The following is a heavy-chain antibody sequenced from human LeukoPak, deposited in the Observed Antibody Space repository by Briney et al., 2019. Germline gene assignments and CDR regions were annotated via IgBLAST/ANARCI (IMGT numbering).Heavy chain of an antibody. J-gene: IGHJ6*03. CDR2: IYTSGST. D-gene: IGHD3-22*01. Sequence: PSETLSLTCTVSGGSISSGSYYWSWIRQPAGKGLEWIGRIYTSGSTNYNPSLKSRVTISVDTSKNQFSLKLSSVTAADTAVYYCARAKEYYYDSSGYPAGLYYYYMDVWGKGTTVTISS. CDR3: ARAKEYYYDSSGYPAGLYYYYMDV. CDR1: GGSISSGSYY. V-gene: IGHV4-61*02.